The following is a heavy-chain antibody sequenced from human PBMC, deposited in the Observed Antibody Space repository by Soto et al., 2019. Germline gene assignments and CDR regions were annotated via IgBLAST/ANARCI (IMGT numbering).Heavy chain of an antibody. CDR1: GFTFSSYA. CDR3: AKPGYSSGWYAERGAFDI. V-gene: IGHV3-23*01. J-gene: IGHJ3*02. CDR2: ISGSGGST. D-gene: IGHD6-19*01. Sequence: PGGSLRLSCAASGFTFSSYAMSWVRQAPGKGLEWVSAISGSGGSTYYADSVKGRFTISRDNSKNTLYLQMNSLRAEDTAVYYCAKPGYSSGWYAERGAFDIWGQGTMVTVSS.